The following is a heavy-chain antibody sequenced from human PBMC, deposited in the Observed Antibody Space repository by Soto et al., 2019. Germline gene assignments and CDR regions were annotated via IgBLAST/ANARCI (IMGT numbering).Heavy chain of an antibody. CDR1: GFTFSDYY. Sequence: PGGSLRLSCAASGFTFSDYYMSWIRQAPGKGLEWVSYISGSGSTTFYADSVKGRFTISRDNAKNSIYLQMNSLRAEDTAVYYCAGEAPITTFDYWGQGTLVTVSS. CDR2: ISGSGSTT. V-gene: IGHV3-11*01. CDR3: AGEAPITTFDY. J-gene: IGHJ4*02. D-gene: IGHD3-10*01.